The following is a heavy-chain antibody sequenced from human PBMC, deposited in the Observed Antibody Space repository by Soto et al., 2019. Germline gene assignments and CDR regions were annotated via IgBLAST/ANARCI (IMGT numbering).Heavy chain of an antibody. CDR2: IIPIFGTA. J-gene: IGHJ3*02. CDR1: GGTFSSYA. V-gene: IGHV1-69*01. D-gene: IGHD6-13*01. Sequence: QVQLVQSGAEVQKPGSSVKVSCKASGGTFSSYAISWVRQAPGQGLEWMGGIIPIFGTANYAQKFQGRVTITADEPTSTAYMELSSLRSEDTAVYYCASHIAAAGMGIGTRLAFDIWGQGTMVTVSS. CDR3: ASHIAAAGMGIGTRLAFDI.